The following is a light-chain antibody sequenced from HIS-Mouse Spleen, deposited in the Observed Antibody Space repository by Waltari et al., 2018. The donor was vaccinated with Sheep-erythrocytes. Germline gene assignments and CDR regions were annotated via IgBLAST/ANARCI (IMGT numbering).Light chain of an antibody. CDR3: QSYDSSLSGSV. J-gene: IGLJ2*01. V-gene: IGLV1-40*01. CDR2: GNS. CDR1: SSNIGAGYD. Sequence: QSVLTQPPSVSGAPGQRVTISCTGSSSNIGAGYDVHWYQQLPGTAPKLLIYGNSTRPSGVPDRVPGSKAGTSASLAITGLQAGDEADYYCQSYDSSLSGSVFGGGTKLTVL.